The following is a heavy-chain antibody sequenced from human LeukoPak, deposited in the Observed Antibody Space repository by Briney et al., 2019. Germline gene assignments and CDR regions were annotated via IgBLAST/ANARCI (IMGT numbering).Heavy chain of an antibody. CDR1: GFTFSSYA. Sequence: PGGSLRLSCAASGFTFSSYAIHWVRQAPGKGLEWVSYISSSGSTIYYADSVKGRFTISRDNAKNSLYLQMNSLRAEDTAVYYCARVAYDILTGYSPGAFDIWGQGTMVTVSS. V-gene: IGHV3-48*04. CDR3: ARVAYDILTGYSPGAFDI. CDR2: ISSSGSTI. D-gene: IGHD3-9*01. J-gene: IGHJ3*02.